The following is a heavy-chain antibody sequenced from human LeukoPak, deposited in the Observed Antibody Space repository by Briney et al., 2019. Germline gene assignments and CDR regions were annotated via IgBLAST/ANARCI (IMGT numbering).Heavy chain of an antibody. CDR3: ARDRGFGESYPGMTYFDY. Sequence: ETLSLTCTVSGGSISSSSYYWGWIRQPPGKGLEWIGSIYYSGSTYYNPSLKSRVTISVDTSKNQFSLKLSSVTAADTAVYYCARDRGFGESYPGMTYFDYWGQGTLVTVSS. J-gene: IGHJ4*02. CDR1: GGSISSSSYY. CDR2: IYYSGST. V-gene: IGHV4-39*02. D-gene: IGHD3-10*01.